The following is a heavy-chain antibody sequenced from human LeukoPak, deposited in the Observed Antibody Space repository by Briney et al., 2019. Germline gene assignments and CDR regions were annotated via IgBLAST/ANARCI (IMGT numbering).Heavy chain of an antibody. CDR2: INPNSGAA. J-gene: IGHJ4*02. CDR3: ARASYSNYATHFDY. CDR1: GYTFTDYY. Sequence: GASVKVSCKSSGYTFTDYYMHWVRQAPGQGLEWMGRINPNSGAADYAQEFQGRVTMTRDTSINTVYMELSRLRSDDTAVYYCARASYSNYATHFDYWGQGTLVTVSS. D-gene: IGHD4-11*01. V-gene: IGHV1-2*06.